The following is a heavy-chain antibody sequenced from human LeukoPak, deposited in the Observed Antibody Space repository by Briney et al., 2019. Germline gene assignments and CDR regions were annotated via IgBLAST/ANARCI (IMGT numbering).Heavy chain of an antibody. V-gene: IGHV3-13*01. J-gene: IGHJ6*02. Sequence: GGSLRLSCAASGFTFRNYDMHWVRQAAGKGLEWVSSICDDGDTSYPDYVLGRFTISKENSKNSLYIQINSLRAEDTAVYYCARARSTSWSDYFYYGLDVWGQGTTVTVSS. D-gene: IGHD6-13*01. CDR2: ICDDGDT. CDR1: GFTFRNYD. CDR3: ARARSTSWSDYFYYGLDV.